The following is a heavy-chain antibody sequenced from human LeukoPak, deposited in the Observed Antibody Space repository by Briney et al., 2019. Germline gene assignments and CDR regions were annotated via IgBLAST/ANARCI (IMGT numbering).Heavy chain of an antibody. CDR1: GFIFSNYA. CDR3: AKWGDYDILTGYYDPDY. V-gene: IGHV3-23*01. J-gene: IGHJ4*02. D-gene: IGHD3-9*01. CDR2: ITGSDDIT. Sequence: GGSLRLSCAASGFIFSNYAMSWVRQAPGKGLEWVSAITGSDDITYYADSVKGRFTISRDNSKNTLYLQVNSLRAEDTAIYYCAKWGDYDILTGYYDPDYWGQGTLVTVSS.